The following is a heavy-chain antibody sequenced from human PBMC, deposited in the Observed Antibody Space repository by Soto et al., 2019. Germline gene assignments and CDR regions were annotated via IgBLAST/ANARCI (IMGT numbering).Heavy chain of an antibody. V-gene: IGHV4-59*08. Sequence: QVQLQESGPGLVKPSETLSLTCTVSGGSISSYYWSWIRQPPGKGLEWIGYIYYSGSTNYNPSLKMRVTISVDTSKNQFSLKLSSVTAADTAVYYCARRYSSSVDYWGQGTLVTFSS. CDR3: ARRYSSSVDY. D-gene: IGHD6-13*01. CDR1: GGSISSYY. CDR2: IYYSGST. J-gene: IGHJ4*02.